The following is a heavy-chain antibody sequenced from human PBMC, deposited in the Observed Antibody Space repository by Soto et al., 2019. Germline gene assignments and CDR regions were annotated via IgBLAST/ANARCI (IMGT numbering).Heavy chain of an antibody. CDR2: ISSSSSYT. Sequence: LRLSCAASGFTCSDYYMSWIRQAPGKGLEWVSYISSSSSYTNYADSVKGRFTISRDNAKNSLYLQMNSLRAEDTAVYYCARGYSGYGRFDYWGQGTLVTVSS. J-gene: IGHJ4*02. V-gene: IGHV3-11*06. D-gene: IGHD5-12*01. CDR1: GFTCSDYY. CDR3: ARGYSGYGRFDY.